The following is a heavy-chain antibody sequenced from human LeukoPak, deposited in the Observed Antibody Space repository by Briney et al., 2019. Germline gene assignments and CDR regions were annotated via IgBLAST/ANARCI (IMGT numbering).Heavy chain of an antibody. D-gene: IGHD2-15*01. CDR1: GYTFTSYA. J-gene: IGHJ4*02. V-gene: IGHV1-3*01. CDR2: INAGNGNT. CDR3: ARVEVNCSGGSCYLDY. Sequence: ASVKVSCKASGYTFTSYAMHWGRQAPGQRLEWMGWINAGNGNTKYSQKVQGRVTITRDTSASTAYMELSSLRSEDTAVYYCARVEVNCSGGSCYLDYWGQGTLVTVSS.